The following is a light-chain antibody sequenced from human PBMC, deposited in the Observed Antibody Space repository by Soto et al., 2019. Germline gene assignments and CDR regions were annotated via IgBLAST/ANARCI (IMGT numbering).Light chain of an antibody. CDR3: MQALQIRT. CDR1: QSLLHSNGYNF. V-gene: IGKV2-28*01. CDR2: LGS. J-gene: IGKJ1*01. Sequence: DIVMTQSPLSLPVTPGEPASISCRSSQSLLHSNGYNFLDWYLQKPGQSPQLLIYLGSNRASGVPDMFSGSGSGTHFTLKISRVEAEDVGVYYCMQALQIRTFGQGTKVEIK.